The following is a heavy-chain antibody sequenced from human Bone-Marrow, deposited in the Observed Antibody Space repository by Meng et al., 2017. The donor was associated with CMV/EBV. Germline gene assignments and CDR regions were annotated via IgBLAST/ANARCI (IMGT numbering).Heavy chain of an antibody. Sequence: GESLKISCAASGFTFSSYEMNWVRQAPGKGLEWVSYISSSGSTIYYADSVKGRFTISRDNAKNSLYLQMNSLRAEDTAVYYCARGSSGISTSCYYCYWGPGTLVTVSS. J-gene: IGHJ4*02. CDR1: GFTFSSYE. CDR2: ISSSGSTI. V-gene: IGHV3-48*03. D-gene: IGHD2-2*01. CDR3: ARGSSGISTSCYYCY.